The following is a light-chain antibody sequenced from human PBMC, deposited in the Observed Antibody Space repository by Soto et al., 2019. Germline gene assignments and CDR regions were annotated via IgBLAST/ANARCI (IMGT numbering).Light chain of an antibody. CDR1: SSDIGDSNY. J-gene: IGLJ1*01. Sequence: QSALTQPASVSGSPGQWITISCTGTSSDIGDSNYVSWYQQHPGKAPKLVIYDVSNRPSGVSNRFSGSKSANTASLTISGLQAEDEADYYCSSFRSSSTSYVFGTGTKVTVL. V-gene: IGLV2-14*03. CDR3: SSFRSSSTSYV. CDR2: DVS.